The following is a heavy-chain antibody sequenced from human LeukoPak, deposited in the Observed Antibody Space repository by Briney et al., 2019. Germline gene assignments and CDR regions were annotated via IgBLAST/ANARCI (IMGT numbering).Heavy chain of an antibody. D-gene: IGHD6-19*01. V-gene: IGHV4-34*01. J-gene: IGHJ4*02. CDR3: ARGVHIAMAGTLFDY. Sequence: SETLSLTCAVYGGSFSGYYWSWIRQPPGKGLEWIGEINHSGSTNYNPSFKSRVTISVDTSKNQFSLKLSSVTAADTAVYYCARGVHIAMAGTLFDYWGQGTLVTVSS. CDR1: GGSFSGYY. CDR2: INHSGST.